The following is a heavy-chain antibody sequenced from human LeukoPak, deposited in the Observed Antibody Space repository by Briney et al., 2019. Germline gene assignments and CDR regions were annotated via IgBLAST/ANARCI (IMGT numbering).Heavy chain of an antibody. Sequence: SETLSLTCAVYGGSFSGYYWSWIRQPPGKGLEWIGEINHSGSTNYNPPLKSRVTISVDTSKNQFSLKLSSVTAADTAVYYCARDGGNSSGVTFDYWGQGTLVTVSS. J-gene: IGHJ4*02. CDR1: GGSFSGYY. CDR3: ARDGGNSSGVTFDY. CDR2: INHSGST. V-gene: IGHV4-34*01. D-gene: IGHD4-23*01.